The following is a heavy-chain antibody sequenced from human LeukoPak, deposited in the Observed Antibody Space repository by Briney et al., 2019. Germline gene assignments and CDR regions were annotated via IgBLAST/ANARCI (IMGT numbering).Heavy chain of an antibody. Sequence: ASVKVSCKSSGYSFTSFGVSWVRQAPGQGLEGMGWISGYNGDTIFAQKLQGRVALTTDTSTSTSYLELRGLRSDDTAVYYCARDQKVGLTYSSGWLDYWGQGTLVTVSS. CDR3: ARDQKVGLTYSSGWLDY. D-gene: IGHD6-19*01. J-gene: IGHJ4*02. CDR1: GYSFTSFG. V-gene: IGHV1-18*01. CDR2: ISGYNGDT.